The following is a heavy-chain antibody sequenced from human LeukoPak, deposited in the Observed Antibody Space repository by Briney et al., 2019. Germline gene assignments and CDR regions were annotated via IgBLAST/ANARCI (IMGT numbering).Heavy chain of an antibody. J-gene: IGHJ5*02. CDR2: LISIFGTA. CDR1: GGTFSRYA. D-gene: IGHD5-18*01. CDR3: ARDRSVRELWLRDWFDP. Sequence: SVKVSCKASGGTFSRYAISWVRQAPGQGLEWMGGLISIFGTANYAQKFQGRVTITAEESTSTAYMELSSLRSGDTAVYYCARDRSVRELWLRDWFDPWGQGNLVTVSS. V-gene: IGHV1-69*01.